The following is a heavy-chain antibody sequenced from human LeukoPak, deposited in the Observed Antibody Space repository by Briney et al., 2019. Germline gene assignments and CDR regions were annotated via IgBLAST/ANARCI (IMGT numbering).Heavy chain of an antibody. D-gene: IGHD6-13*01. V-gene: IGHV3-21*01. CDR3: ARDSEGVQQRGAFDI. Sequence: GGSLRLSCAASGFTFSSYAMNWVRQAPGKGLEWVSSISSSSSYIYYADSVKGRFTISRDNAKNSLYLQMNSLRAEDTAVYYCARDSEGVQQRGAFDIWGQGTMVTVSS. CDR1: GFTFSSYA. CDR2: ISSSSSYI. J-gene: IGHJ3*02.